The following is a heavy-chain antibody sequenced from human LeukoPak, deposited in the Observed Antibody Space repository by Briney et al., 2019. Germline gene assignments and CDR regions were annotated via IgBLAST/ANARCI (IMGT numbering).Heavy chain of an antibody. CDR3: ARLGTPLYDFWSAGYFDY. J-gene: IGHJ4*02. Sequence: SETLSLTCTVSGGSISSGGYYWSWIRQHPGKGLEWIGYIYYSGSTYYNPSLKSRVTISVDTSKNQFSLKLNSVTAADTAVYYCARLGTPLYDFWSAGYFDYWGQGTLVTVSS. CDR2: IYYSGST. V-gene: IGHV4-31*03. D-gene: IGHD3-3*01. CDR1: GGSISSGGYY.